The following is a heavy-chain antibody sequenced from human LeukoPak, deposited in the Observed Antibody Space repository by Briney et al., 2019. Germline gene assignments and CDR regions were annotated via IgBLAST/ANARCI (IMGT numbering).Heavy chain of an antibody. CDR1: GGSISSSNW. CDR2: IYHSGST. CDR3: AREVTTVTTAWFDP. V-gene: IGHV4-4*02. Sequence: SETLSLTCAVSGGSISSSNWWSWVRQPPGKGLEWIGEIYHSGSTNYNPSLKSRVTISVDKSKNQFSLKLSSVTAADTAVYYCAREVTTVTTAWFDPWGQGTLVTVSS. J-gene: IGHJ5*02. D-gene: IGHD4-17*01.